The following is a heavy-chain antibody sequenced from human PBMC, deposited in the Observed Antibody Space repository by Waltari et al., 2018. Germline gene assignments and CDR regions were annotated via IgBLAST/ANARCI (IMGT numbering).Heavy chain of an antibody. CDR1: GGSISSYY. CDR3: ASSVCSGGSCYQGVYYFDY. D-gene: IGHD2-15*01. CDR2: IYTSGST. Sequence: QVQLQESGPGLVKPSETLSLTCTVSGGSISSYYWSWIRQPAGKGLEWIGRIYTSGSTNYNPSLKSRVTMSVDTSKNQFSLKLSSVPAADTAVYYCASSVCSGGSCYQGVYYFDYWAREPWSPSPQ. V-gene: IGHV4-4*07. J-gene: IGHJ4*02.